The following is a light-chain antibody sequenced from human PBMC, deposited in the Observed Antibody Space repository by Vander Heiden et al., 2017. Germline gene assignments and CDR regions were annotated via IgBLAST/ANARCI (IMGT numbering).Light chain of an antibody. CDR2: TDN. Sequence: QSVLTQPPSASGTPGQRVTISCSGSSSNIGRNYVYWYQQLPGTAPKLLIYTDNQRPSGVPDRISGSRSGTSASLAISGLRSEDEADYYCASWDDSLSGFYVFGTGTEVTVL. CDR1: SSNIGRNY. V-gene: IGLV1-47*02. J-gene: IGLJ1*01. CDR3: ASWDDSLSGFYV.